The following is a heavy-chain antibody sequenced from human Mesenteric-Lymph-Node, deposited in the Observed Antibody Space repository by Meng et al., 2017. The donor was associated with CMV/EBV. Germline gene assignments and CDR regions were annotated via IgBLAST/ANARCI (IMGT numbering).Heavy chain of an antibody. CDR1: GYTFTSYG. Sequence: ASVKVSCKASGYTFTSYGISWVRQAPGQGLEWTGWISAYNGNTNYAQRLQGRVTMTTDTSTSTDYMELRSLRSDDTAVYYCARAKTGSESDYWGQGTLVTVSS. CDR3: ARAKTGSESDY. J-gene: IGHJ4*02. CDR2: ISAYNGNT. V-gene: IGHV1-18*01.